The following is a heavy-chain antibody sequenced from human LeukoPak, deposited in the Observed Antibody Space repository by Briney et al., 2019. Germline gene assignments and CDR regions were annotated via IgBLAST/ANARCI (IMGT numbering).Heavy chain of an antibody. CDR2: ISAYNGNT. CDR1: GYTFTSYG. V-gene: IGHV1-18*01. CDR3: ARGRVTYYYDSSGYYYFDY. J-gene: IGHJ4*02. Sequence: ASVKVSCKASGYTFTSYGISWVRQAPGQGLEWMGWISAYNGNTNYAQMLQGRVTMTTDTSTSTAYMELRCLRSDDTAVYYCARGRVTYYYDSSGYYYFDYWGQGTLVTVSS. D-gene: IGHD3-22*01.